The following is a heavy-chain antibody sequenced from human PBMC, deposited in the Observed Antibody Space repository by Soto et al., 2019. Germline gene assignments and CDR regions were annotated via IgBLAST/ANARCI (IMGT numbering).Heavy chain of an antibody. CDR2: IYHGST. CDR3: ARVLDCSGGSCLRYGMDV. D-gene: IGHD2-15*01. J-gene: IGHJ6*02. V-gene: IGHV4-30-2*01. Sequence: SETLSLTCTVSGGSISSGGYSWSWIRQPPGKGLEWIGYIYHGSTYYNPSLKSRVTISVDRSKNQFSLKLSSVTAADTAVYYCARVLDCSGGSCLRYGMDVWGQGTTVTVSS. CDR1: GGSISSGGYS.